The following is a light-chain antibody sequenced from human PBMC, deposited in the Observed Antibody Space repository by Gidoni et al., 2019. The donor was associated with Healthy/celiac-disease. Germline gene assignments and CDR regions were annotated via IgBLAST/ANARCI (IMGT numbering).Light chain of an antibody. Sequence: SYELTQPPSVSVSPGQTAGITCSGDGLPKKYAYWYQQKSGQAPVVVIYEDSKRPSGIPERFSGSSSGTMATLTISGAQVEDEADYYCYSTDSSGNHRGVFGGGTKLTVL. CDR2: EDS. CDR1: GLPKKY. CDR3: YSTDSSGNHRGV. V-gene: IGLV3-10*01. J-gene: IGLJ3*02.